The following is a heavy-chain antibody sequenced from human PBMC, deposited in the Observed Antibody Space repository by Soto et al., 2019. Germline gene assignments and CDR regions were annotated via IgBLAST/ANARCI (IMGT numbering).Heavy chain of an antibody. Sequence: GASVKVSCKASGGTFSSYAISWVRQAPGRGLEWMGGIIPIFGTANYAQKFQGRVTITADESTSTAYMELSSLRSEDTAVYYCARDAPVSSRKGNWFDPWGQGTLVTVSS. D-gene: IGHD2-15*01. J-gene: IGHJ5*02. CDR1: GGTFSSYA. CDR3: ARDAPVSSRKGNWFDP. CDR2: IIPIFGTA. V-gene: IGHV1-69*13.